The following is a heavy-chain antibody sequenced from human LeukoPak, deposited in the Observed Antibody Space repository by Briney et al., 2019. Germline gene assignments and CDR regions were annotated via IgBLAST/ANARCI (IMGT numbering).Heavy chain of an antibody. J-gene: IGHJ5*02. V-gene: IGHV3-74*01. CDR1: GFTFNYFW. CDR3: ATVSES. Sequence: GGSLRLSCAASGFTFNYFWMHWVRQVPGKGLVWVSGINNDVTATFYADSVKGRFTISRDNAKNTVYLQMNGLRAEDTSVYFCATVSESWGQGTLVTVSS. CDR2: INNDVTAT.